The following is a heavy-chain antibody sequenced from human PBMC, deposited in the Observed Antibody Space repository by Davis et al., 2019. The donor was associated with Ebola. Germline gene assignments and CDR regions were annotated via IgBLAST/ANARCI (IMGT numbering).Heavy chain of an antibody. CDR3: ARGPAANAPLDY. Sequence: ASVTVSRMAFGYTLIYYYINSVRQTPGQGLEWMGRINPKSGATTYPQRFQGRVTMTRDTYSGTAYMDLGRLKTDDTAVYYCARGPAANAPLDYWGQGTLVTVSS. CDR2: INPKSGAT. CDR1: GYTLIYYY. J-gene: IGHJ4*02. D-gene: IGHD2-2*01. V-gene: IGHV1-2*02.